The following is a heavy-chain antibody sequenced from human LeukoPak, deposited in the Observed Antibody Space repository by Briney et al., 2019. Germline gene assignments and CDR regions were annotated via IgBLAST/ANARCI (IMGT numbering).Heavy chain of an antibody. V-gene: IGHV3-9*01. J-gene: IGHJ6*04. CDR2: ISWNSRSI. D-gene: IGHD3-10*01. CDR1: GFTLDKNA. Sequence: PGGSLRLSCAASGFTLDKNAMHWVRQAPGKGLEWVSGISWNSRSIAYADSVKGRFTISRDNAKKSLYLEMNSLRSEDTALYYCAKDYVGSGSLNYYMDVWGKGTTVTVSS. CDR3: AKDYVGSGSLNYYMDV.